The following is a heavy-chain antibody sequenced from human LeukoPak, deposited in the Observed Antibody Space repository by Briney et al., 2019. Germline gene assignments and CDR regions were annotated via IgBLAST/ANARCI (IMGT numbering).Heavy chain of an antibody. CDR2: INSNGGST. D-gene: IGHD5-12*01. CDR1: GFIFSSYA. Sequence: GGSLRLSCSVSGFIFSSYAMHWVRQAPGKGLQFLSSINSNGGSTYYADSVKGRFTISRDNTKSKLYLQMNRLRSEDTAVYYCVKSGYSSSSDVDYWGQGTLVTVSS. CDR3: VKSGYSSSSDVDY. J-gene: IGHJ4*02. V-gene: IGHV3-64D*09.